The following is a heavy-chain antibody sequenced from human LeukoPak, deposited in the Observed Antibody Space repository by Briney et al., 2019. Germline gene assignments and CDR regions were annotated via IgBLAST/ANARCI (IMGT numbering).Heavy chain of an antibody. CDR1: GFTFNTYA. D-gene: IGHD3-16*01. J-gene: IGHJ5*02. V-gene: IGHV3-30-3*01. Sequence: GRSLRLSCTASGFTFNTYAMHWVRQAPGKGLEWVALISYDGSNKDYADSVKGRFTISRDNSKNTLYLQMNSLRAEDTAVYYCAREELGSSLGFDPWGQGTLVTVSS. CDR2: ISYDGSNK. CDR3: AREELGSSLGFDP.